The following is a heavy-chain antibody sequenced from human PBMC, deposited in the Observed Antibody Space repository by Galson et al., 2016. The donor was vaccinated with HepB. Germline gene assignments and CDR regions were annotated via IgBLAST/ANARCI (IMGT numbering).Heavy chain of an antibody. CDR3: ARDRGTLTVKS. Sequence: TLSLTCTVSGGSISNGGYYWSWLRQHPGKGLEWIGYIYYSGSTYYNPSLKSRVTISVDTSKNHFSLKLSSVTAADTAVYYCARDRGTLTVKSWGQGTLVTVSS. CDR2: IYYSGST. V-gene: IGHV4-31*03. CDR1: GGSISNGGYY. J-gene: IGHJ5*02. D-gene: IGHD3-22*01.